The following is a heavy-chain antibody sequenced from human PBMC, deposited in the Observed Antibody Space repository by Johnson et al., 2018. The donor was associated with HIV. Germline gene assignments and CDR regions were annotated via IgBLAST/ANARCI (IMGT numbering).Heavy chain of an antibody. CDR2: LYSGGDI. CDR3: ARASVSSPRYSSSSDDAFDI. V-gene: IGHV3-66*01. Sequence: VQLVESGGGLVQPGGSLRLSCAASGLTISDNYMSWVRQAPGKGLEWVAVLYSGGDIYYAASVKGRFIIPRDNSKNTLYLQMNSLRAEDTAVYYCARASVSSPRYSSSSDDAFDIWGQGTMVTVSS. D-gene: IGHD6-6*01. J-gene: IGHJ3*02. CDR1: GLTISDNY.